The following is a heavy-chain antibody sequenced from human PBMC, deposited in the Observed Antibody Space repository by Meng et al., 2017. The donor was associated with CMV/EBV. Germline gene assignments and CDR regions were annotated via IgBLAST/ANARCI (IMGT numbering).Heavy chain of an antibody. V-gene: IGHV3-7*04. CDR2: IKQDGSEK. CDR1: GSTFSSYW. J-gene: IGHJ4*02. Sequence: GGSLRLSCAASGSTFSSYWMSWVRQAPGKGLEWVANIKQDGSEKYYVDSVKGRFTISRDNAKNSLYLQMNSLRAEDTAVYYCARGVKSGYSGYDLAVYYFDYWGQGTLVTVSS. CDR3: ARGVKSGYSGYDLAVYYFDY. D-gene: IGHD5-12*01.